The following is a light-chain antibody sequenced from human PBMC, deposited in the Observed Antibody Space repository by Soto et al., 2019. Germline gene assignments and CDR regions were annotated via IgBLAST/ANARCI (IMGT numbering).Light chain of an antibody. CDR3: QSYDSSLDVV. Sequence: QSVLTQPPSVSGAPGQRVTISCSGRSSNIGAGYDVHWYQQLPGTAPKLLIYGNSNRPSGVPDRFSGSKSGTSASLAITGLQAEDEVDYYCQSYDSSLDVVFGGGTKVTVL. V-gene: IGLV1-40*01. CDR1: SSNIGAGYD. CDR2: GNS. J-gene: IGLJ2*01.